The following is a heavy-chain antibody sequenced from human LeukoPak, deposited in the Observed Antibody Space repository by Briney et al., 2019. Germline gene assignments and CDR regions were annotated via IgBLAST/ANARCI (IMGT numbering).Heavy chain of an antibody. CDR1: GGTFSSYA. V-gene: IGHV1-69*06. J-gene: IGHJ6*03. CDR2: IIPIFGTA. Sequence: SVKVSCKASGGTFSSYAISWVRQAPGQGLEWMGGIIPIFGTANYAQKFQGRVTITADKSTSTAYMELSSLRSEDTAVYYCARGRLAAAMIRTYYYYYMDVWGKGTTVTVSS. D-gene: IGHD6-13*01. CDR3: ARGRLAAAMIRTYYYYYMDV.